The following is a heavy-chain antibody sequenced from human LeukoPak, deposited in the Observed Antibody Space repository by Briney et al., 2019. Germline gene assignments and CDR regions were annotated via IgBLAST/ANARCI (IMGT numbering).Heavy chain of an antibody. CDR1: GYTFTSYG. J-gene: IGHJ6*02. CDR2: ISAYNGNT. D-gene: IGHD2-2*02. V-gene: IGHV1-18*01. CDR3: ARYCSSTSCYKGYYYYYYGMDV. Sequence: ASVKVSCTASGYTFTSYGISWVRQAPGQGLEWMGWISAYNGNTNYAQKLQGRVTMTTDTSTSTAYMELRSLRSDDTAVYYCARYCSSTSCYKGYYYYYYGMDVWGQGTTVTVSS.